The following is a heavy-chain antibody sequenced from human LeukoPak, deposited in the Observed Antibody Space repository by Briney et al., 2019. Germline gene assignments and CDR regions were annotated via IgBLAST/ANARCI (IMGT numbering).Heavy chain of an antibody. CDR1: GDSITSSRDY. Sequence: SETLSLTCTVSGDSITSSRDYWGWIRQPPGKGLEWLGTISYRWSAQYHPSLKSRVTIFVATSKNQFSLEVTSVTAADTAVYYCARLANDISGGHYTGGYYYMDVWGKGTTVTVSS. D-gene: IGHD3-3*01. J-gene: IGHJ6*03. CDR2: ISYRWSA. V-gene: IGHV4-39*01. CDR3: ARLANDISGGHYTGGYYYMDV.